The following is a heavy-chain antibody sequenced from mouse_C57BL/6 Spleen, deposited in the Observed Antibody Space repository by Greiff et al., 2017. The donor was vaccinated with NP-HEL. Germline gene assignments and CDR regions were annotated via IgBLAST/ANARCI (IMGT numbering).Heavy chain of an antibody. V-gene: IGHV1-15*01. CDR2: IDPETGGT. CDR1: GYTFTDYE. J-gene: IGHJ3*01. D-gene: IGHD2-3*01. Sequence: VQLQQSGAELVRPGASVTLSCKASGYTFTDYEMHWVKQTPVHGLEWIGAIDPETGGTAYNQKFKGKAILTADKSSSTAYMELRSLTSEDSAVYYCTLYDGYYGWGQGTLVTVSA. CDR3: TLYDGYYG.